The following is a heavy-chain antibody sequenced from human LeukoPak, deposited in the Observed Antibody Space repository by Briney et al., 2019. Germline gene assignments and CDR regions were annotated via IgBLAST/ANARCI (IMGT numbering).Heavy chain of an antibody. CDR1: GYTFTSYA. CDR3: ARDLGDIVGASDY. CDR2: INTYTYNGNT. J-gene: IGHJ4*02. Sequence: ASVKVSCTASGYTFTSYAISWVRQAPGHGLEWVGWINTYTYNGNTNYAQKLQGRVTVTTDTSTSTAYMELRSLTSDDTALYYCARDLGDIVGASDYWGQGTLVTVSS. D-gene: IGHD1-26*01. V-gene: IGHV1-18*01.